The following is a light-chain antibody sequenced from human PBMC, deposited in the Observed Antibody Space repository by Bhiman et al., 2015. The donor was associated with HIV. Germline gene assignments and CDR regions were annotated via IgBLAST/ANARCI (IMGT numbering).Light chain of an antibody. CDR2: DVR. CDR1: SSDVGGYNY. J-gene: IGLJ2*01. CDR3: CSYVSRNTPRE. Sequence: QSALTQPASVSGSPGQSITISCAGTSSDVGGYNYVSWYQQHPGKAPKLMIYDVRERPSGVSNRFSGSKSGNTASLTISGLQAEDEADYYCCSYVSRNTPREFGGGTKLTVL. V-gene: IGLV2-14*01.